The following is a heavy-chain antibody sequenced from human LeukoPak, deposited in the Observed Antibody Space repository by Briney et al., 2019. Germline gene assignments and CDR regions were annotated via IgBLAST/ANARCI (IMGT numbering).Heavy chain of an antibody. CDR2: IWYDGSNK. CDR1: GFTFSSYG. J-gene: IGHJ3*02. Sequence: PGRSLRLSCAASGFTFSSYGMHWVRQAPGKGLEWVAVIWYDGSNKYYADSVKGRFTISRDNSKNTLHLQMNSLRAEDTAVYYCAREGGSLTGYYRALDDAFDIWGQGTMVTVSS. CDR3: AREGGSLTGYYRALDDAFDI. V-gene: IGHV3-33*01. D-gene: IGHD3-9*01.